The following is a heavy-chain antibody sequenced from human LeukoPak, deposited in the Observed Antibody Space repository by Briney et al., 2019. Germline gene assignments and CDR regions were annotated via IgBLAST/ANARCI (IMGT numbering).Heavy chain of an antibody. V-gene: IGHV3-23*01. Sequence: GGSLRLSCAASGFTFSSYGMNWVRQAPGKGLEWVSAIGGSGGSTYYADSVKGRFTISRDNSKNTLYLQMNSLRAEDTAVYYCAKLYGSSENWGQGTLVTVSS. CDR3: AKLYGSSEN. D-gene: IGHD3-22*01. J-gene: IGHJ4*02. CDR2: IGGSGGST. CDR1: GFTFSSYG.